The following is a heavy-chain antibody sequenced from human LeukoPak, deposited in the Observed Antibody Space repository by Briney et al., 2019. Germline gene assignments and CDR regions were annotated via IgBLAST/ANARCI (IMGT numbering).Heavy chain of an antibody. CDR2: INPSSGGT. J-gene: IGHJ4*02. CDR3: ARASKGDRNYVFDY. V-gene: IGHV1-2*06. Sequence: GASVKVSCKASVYTFTGYYMHWVRQAPGQGLEWMGRINPSSGGTNYAQKFQGRVTMARDTSISTAYMELSRLRSDDTAVYYCARASKGDRNYVFDYCGQGTLVTVSS. CDR1: VYTFTGYY. D-gene: IGHD1-14*01.